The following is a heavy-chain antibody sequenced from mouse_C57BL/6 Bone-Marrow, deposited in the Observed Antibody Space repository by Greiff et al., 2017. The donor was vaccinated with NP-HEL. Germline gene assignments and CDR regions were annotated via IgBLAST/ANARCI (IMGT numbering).Heavy chain of an antibody. CDR2: ISSGG. CDR1: GFTFSSYG. CDR3: ARHGRLAY. V-gene: IGHV5-6*01. Sequence: EVMLVESGGDLVKPGGSLKLSCAASGFTFSSYGMSWVRQTPDKRLEWVATISSGGSVKGRFTISRDNAKNTLYLQMSSLKSEDTAMYYCARHGRLAYWGQGTLVTVSA. J-gene: IGHJ3*01.